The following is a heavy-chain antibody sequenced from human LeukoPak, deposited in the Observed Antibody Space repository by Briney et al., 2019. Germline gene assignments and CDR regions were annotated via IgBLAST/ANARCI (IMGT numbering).Heavy chain of an antibody. D-gene: IGHD2-2*01. CDR3: AREGAYCSSTSCHIQNWFDP. V-gene: IGHV1-2*02. J-gene: IGHJ5*02. CDR1: GYTFTDYY. CDR2: INPNSGGT. Sequence: ASVKVSCKASGYTFTDYYIHWVRQAPGQGLEWMGWINPNSGGTGSAQKFQGRVTVTWDTSIRTVYMELSSLTSDDTAVYYCAREGAYCSSTSCHIQNWFDPWGQGTLVTVSS.